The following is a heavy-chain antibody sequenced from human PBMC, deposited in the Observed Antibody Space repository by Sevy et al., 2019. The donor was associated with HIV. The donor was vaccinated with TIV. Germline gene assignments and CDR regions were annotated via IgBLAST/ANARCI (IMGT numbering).Heavy chain of an antibody. CDR1: GFTFSSYA. V-gene: IGHV3-23*01. J-gene: IGHJ6*02. CDR2: ISGSGDST. D-gene: IGHD3-3*01. CDR3: ARRPDFGVVIPTGVLDV. Sequence: GGSLGLSCSASGFTFSSYAMSWVRQAPGKGLQWVSVISGSGDSTYYADSVKGRFTIFRDNSKNTMYLQMTSLTAGDTAVYFCARRPDFGVVIPTGVLDVWGQGTTVTVSS.